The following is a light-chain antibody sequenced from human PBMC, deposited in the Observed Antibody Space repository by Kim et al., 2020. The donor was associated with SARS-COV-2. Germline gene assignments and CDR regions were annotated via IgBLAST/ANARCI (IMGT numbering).Light chain of an antibody. J-gene: IGKJ5*01. Sequence: DIHMTQSPSSLSASIGDRVTITCRASEGIAKSLAWFQQKPGTAPKCLIYGASTLEPGVPSRFSGRRSGTEFTLTINSLQPEDFATYYCQQFNAFPITVGQGTRLEIK. CDR1: EGIAKS. CDR3: QQFNAFPIT. CDR2: GAS. V-gene: IGKV1-16*01.